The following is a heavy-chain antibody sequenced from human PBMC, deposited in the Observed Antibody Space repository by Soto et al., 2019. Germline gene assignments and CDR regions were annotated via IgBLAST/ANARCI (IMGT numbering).Heavy chain of an antibody. V-gene: IGHV1-58*01. CDR1: GFTFTNSA. Sequence: SVKVSCKASGFTFTNSAVQWVRQARGQRLEWIGWIVVGSGNTNYAQKFQERVTITRDMSTSTAYMELSSLRAEDTAVYYCAKDVLRFLEWLAFYGMDVWGQGTTVTVSS. D-gene: IGHD3-3*01. CDR2: IVVGSGNT. J-gene: IGHJ6*02. CDR3: AKDVLRFLEWLAFYGMDV.